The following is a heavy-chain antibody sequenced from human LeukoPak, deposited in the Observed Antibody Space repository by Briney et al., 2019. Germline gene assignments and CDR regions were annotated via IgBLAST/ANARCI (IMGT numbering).Heavy chain of an antibody. J-gene: IGHJ4*02. CDR1: GFTFTSSA. D-gene: IGHD3-10*01. CDR2: IVVGSGNT. V-gene: IGHV1-58*02. Sequence: SVKVSCKASGFTFTSSAMQWVRQARGQRLEWIGWIVVGSGNTNYAQKFQERVTITRDMSTSTAYMELSSLRSEDTAVYYCAAGPGFGESGSDYWGQGTLVTVSS. CDR3: AAGPGFGESGSDY.